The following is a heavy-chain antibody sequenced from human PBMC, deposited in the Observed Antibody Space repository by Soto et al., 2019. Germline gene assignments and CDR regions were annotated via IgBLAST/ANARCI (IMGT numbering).Heavy chain of an antibody. D-gene: IGHD6-19*01. Sequence: QVNLVQSGAEVKKPGASVKVSCKASGYNLNGYYIHWVRQAPGQGLEWMGWMNPNTGGANYAQKFQGKVIMTTDTSISTAYLELRSLTSDDTAVYYCAKVISTIGSKQWLAQTKHHALEDWGQGTLVTFSS. CDR3: AKVISTIGSKQWLAQTKHHALED. J-gene: IGHJ4*02. CDR2: MNPNTGGA. CDR1: GYNLNGYY. V-gene: IGHV1-2*02.